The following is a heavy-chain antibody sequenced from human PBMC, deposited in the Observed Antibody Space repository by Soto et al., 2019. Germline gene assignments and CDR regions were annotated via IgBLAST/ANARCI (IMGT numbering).Heavy chain of an antibody. J-gene: IGHJ5*02. D-gene: IGHD2-15*01. CDR2: INPHSGGT. CDR3: ARGCSGGTCFLFDI. V-gene: IGHV1-2*02. Sequence: QVSLVQSGAEMKKPGASVKVSCRTSGYTFTGYHIHWVRQAPGQGLEWMGWINPHSGGTNYAQEFRGRVTMTRDTSISTAYMEVNSLRSDDTAVYYCARGCSGGTCFLFDIWGQGTLVTVTS. CDR1: GYTFTGYH.